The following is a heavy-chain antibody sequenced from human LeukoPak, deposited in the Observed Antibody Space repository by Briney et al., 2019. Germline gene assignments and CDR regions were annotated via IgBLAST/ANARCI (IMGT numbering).Heavy chain of an antibody. CDR2: NHYTGST. D-gene: IGHD3-10*01. V-gene: IGHV4-59*01. J-gene: IGHJ5*01. CDR1: GGSSSTYY. CDR3: ARGRSGGDWFDS. Sequence: SETLSLNCTVFGGSSSTYYWTWIRQPPGKGLEWIGYNHYTGSTNHNLSLNSRVTMSVATSKNQFSLKLSSVTAADTAVYYCARGRSGGDWFDSWGQGTLVTVSS.